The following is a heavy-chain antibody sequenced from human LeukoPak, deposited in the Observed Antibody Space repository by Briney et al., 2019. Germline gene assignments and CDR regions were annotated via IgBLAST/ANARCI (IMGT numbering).Heavy chain of an antibody. V-gene: IGHV4-59*01. CDR3: ARTYGSKSNYYFDY. CDR1: GGSFSNYY. CDR2: IYYSGST. D-gene: IGHD3-10*01. J-gene: IGHJ4*02. Sequence: PSETLSLTCTVSGGSFSNYYWSWIRQPPGKGLEWIGYIYYSGSTNYDSSLKSRVTIQVDTSKSQFSLKLSSVTAADTAVYYCARTYGSKSNYYFDYWGQGTLVTVSS.